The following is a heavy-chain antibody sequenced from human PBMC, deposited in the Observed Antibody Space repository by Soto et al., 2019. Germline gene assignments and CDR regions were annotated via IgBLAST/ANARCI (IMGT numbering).Heavy chain of an antibody. J-gene: IGHJ4*02. Sequence: ASVKVSCKASGYTFTSYAMHWVRQAPGQRLEWMGWISAYNGNTNYAQKLQGRVTMTTDTSTSTAYMELRSLRSDDTAVYYCARGDTGHFDYWGQGTLVTVSS. CDR1: GYTFTSYA. CDR2: ISAYNGNT. CDR3: ARGDTGHFDY. V-gene: IGHV1-18*01.